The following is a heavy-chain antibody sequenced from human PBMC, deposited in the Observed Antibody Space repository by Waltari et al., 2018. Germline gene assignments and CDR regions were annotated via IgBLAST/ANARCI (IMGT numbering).Heavy chain of an antibody. V-gene: IGHV4-34*01. CDR2: INHSGST. D-gene: IGHD1-1*01. CDR3: ARGLKLWNDRRRDYYYGMDV. Sequence: QVQLQQWGAGLLKPSETLSLTCAVYGGSFSGYYWSWIRQPPGKGLEWIGEINHSGSTNYNPSLKSRVTISVDTSKNQFSLKLSSVTAADTAVYYCARGLKLWNDRRRDYYYGMDVWGQGTTVTVSS. J-gene: IGHJ6*02. CDR1: GGSFSGYY.